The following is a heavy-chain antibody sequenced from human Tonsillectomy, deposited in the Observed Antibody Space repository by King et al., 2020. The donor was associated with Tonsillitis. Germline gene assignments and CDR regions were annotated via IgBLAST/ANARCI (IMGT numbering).Heavy chain of an antibody. J-gene: IGHJ4*02. CDR3: ARYVSGSFDY. CDR2: MYYSGTN. CDR1: GGSISRNDHY. Sequence: QLQESGPGVVKPLETLSLTCTVSGGSISRNDHYWAWIRQPPGKGLEWIGYMYYSGTNFYNPSLQSRLTISGGTSENRFSLKLSSVTAADTAVYFCARYVSGSFDYWGQGALVTVSS. D-gene: IGHD1-26*01. V-gene: IGHV4-39*01.